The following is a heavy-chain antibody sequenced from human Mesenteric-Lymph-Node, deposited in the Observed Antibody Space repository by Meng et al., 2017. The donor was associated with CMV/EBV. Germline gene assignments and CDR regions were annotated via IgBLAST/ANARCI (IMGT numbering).Heavy chain of an antibody. CDR3: ARGGEGSGYDWLVYYYYYGMDV. D-gene: IGHD5-12*01. CDR1: GYSISSGYY. V-gene: IGHV4-38-2*02. Sequence: SETLSLTCTVSGYSISSGYYWGWIRQPPGKGLEWIGSIYHSGSTYYNPSLKSRVTISVDTSKNQFSLKLSSVTAADTAVYYCARGGEGSGYDWLVYYYYYGMDVWGQGTTVTVSS. J-gene: IGHJ6*02. CDR2: IYHSGST.